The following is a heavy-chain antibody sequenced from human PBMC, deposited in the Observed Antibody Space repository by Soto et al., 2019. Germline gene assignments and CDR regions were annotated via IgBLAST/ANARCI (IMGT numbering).Heavy chain of an antibody. CDR2: IWYDGSNK. D-gene: IGHD3-3*01. V-gene: IGHV3-33*01. Sequence: QVQLVESGGGVVQPGRSLRLSCAASGFTFSSYGMHWVRQAPGKGLEWVAVIWYDGSNKYYADSVKGRFTISRDNXXXXXXXQMNXXXXXXXXXXYCARDGVXXXXXXXWG. CDR1: GFTFSSYG. J-gene: IGHJ1*01. CDR3: ARDGVXXXXXXX.